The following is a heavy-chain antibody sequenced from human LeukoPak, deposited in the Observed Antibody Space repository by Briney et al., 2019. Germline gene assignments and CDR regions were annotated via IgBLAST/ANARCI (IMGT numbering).Heavy chain of an antibody. J-gene: IGHJ4*02. V-gene: IGHV3-23*01. Sequence: WGSLRLFCAACGFIFNNYAMNWVRQAPGKGLEWISSISRSDVNTFYTDSVKGRFSISRDNSEHTLYLQMTSLRVEDTAVYYCAKSYTYGWASYYNHYDYWGQGTLVTVSS. CDR3: AKSYTYGWASYYNHYDY. CDR2: ISRSDVNT. CDR1: GFIFNNYA. D-gene: IGHD3-10*01.